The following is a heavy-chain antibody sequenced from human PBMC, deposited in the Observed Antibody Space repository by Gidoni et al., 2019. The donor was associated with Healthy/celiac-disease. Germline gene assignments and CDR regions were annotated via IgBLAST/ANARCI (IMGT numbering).Heavy chain of an antibody. CDR3: ARRFLGGYYFDD. V-gene: IGHV4-34*01. CDR2: INHSGST. Sequence: QVQLQQWGAGLLKPSETLSLTCAGYGGSFSGYYCSWNRQPQAKGLEWIGEINHSGSTNYNPSLKSRATISVDTSKNQFSLKLSSVPAADSAVYYCARRFLGGYYFDDWGQGTLVTVSS. J-gene: IGHJ4*02. CDR1: GGSFSGYY. D-gene: IGHD3-16*01.